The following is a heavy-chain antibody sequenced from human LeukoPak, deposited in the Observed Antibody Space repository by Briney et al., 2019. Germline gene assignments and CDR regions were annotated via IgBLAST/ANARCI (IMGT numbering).Heavy chain of an antibody. Sequence: SETLSLTCTVSGGSISSYYWSWIRQPPGKGLEWIAYVFYSGSTNYNPSLKSRVTISVDTSKNQFSLKLSSVTAADTAVYYCAREGPDMVATVDAFDIWGQGTMVTVSS. CDR1: GGSISSYY. V-gene: IGHV4-59*01. CDR3: AREGPDMVATVDAFDI. D-gene: IGHD5-12*01. J-gene: IGHJ3*02. CDR2: VFYSGST.